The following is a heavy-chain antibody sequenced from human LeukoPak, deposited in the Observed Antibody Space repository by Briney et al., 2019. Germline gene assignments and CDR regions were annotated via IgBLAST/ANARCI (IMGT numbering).Heavy chain of an antibody. CDR3: ARDSDGGNDY. D-gene: IGHD4-23*01. Sequence: KSGGSLRLSCAASGFTFSDYYMSWIRQAPGKGLEWVSYISSSSSYTNYADSVKGRFTISRDNAKNSLYLQMNSLRVEDTAVYYCARDSDGGNDYWGQGTLVTVSS. CDR1: GFTFSDYY. J-gene: IGHJ4*02. V-gene: IGHV3-11*05. CDR2: ISSSSSYT.